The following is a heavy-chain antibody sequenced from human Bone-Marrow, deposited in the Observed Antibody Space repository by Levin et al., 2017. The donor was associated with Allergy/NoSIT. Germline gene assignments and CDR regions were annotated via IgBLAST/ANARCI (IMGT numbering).Heavy chain of an antibody. J-gene: IGHJ4*02. Sequence: SVKVSCKASGGTFSSYAISWVRQAPGQGLEWMGGIIPIFGTANYAQKFQGRVTITADKSTSTAYMELSSLRSEDTAVYYCARDGVPTYYDFWSGYRRFDYWGQGTLVTVSS. V-gene: IGHV1-69*06. CDR2: IIPIFGTA. CDR3: ARDGVPTYYDFWSGYRRFDY. CDR1: GGTFSSYA. D-gene: IGHD3-3*01.